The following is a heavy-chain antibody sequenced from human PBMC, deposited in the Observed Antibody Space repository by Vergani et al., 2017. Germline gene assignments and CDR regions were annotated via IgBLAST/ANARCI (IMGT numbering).Heavy chain of an antibody. CDR1: GYTLTELS. CDR3: AREKRRDGYNTPKCYY. Sequence: QVQLVQSGAEVKKPGASVKVSCKVSGYTLTELSMHWVRQAPGKGLEWMGGFDPEDGNTNYAQKLQGRVTMTTDTSTSTAYMELRSLRSDDTAVYYCAREKRRDGYNTPKCYYWGQGTLVTVSS. D-gene: IGHD5-24*01. J-gene: IGHJ4*02. V-gene: IGHV1-24*01. CDR2: FDPEDGNT.